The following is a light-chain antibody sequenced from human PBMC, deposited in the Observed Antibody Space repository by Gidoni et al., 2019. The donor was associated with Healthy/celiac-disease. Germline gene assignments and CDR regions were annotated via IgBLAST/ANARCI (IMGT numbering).Light chain of an antibody. J-gene: IGKJ2*01. CDR3: QQYDNLPRT. V-gene: IGKV1-33*01. Sequence: DIQMTQSPSSLSASVGDRVTITCQASQDISNYLNGYQQKPGKAPTLLIYDASNLETGVPSRFSGSGSGTDFTFTISSLQPEDIATYYCQQYDNLPRTFGQGTKLEIK. CDR1: QDISNY. CDR2: DAS.